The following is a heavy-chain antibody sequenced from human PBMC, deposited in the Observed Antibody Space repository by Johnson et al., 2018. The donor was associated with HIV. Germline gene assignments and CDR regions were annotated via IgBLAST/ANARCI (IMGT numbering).Heavy chain of an antibody. J-gene: IGHJ3*02. Sequence: QVQLVESGGGLVQPGGSLRLSCEASGFTFSSYGMHWVRRAPGKGLEWVAVISYDGSNKYYADSVKGRFTISRDNSKNTLYLQMNSLRAEDTAVYYCAKSGFSGSYQGAYDIWGQGTMVTVSS. V-gene: IGHV3-30*18. D-gene: IGHD1-26*01. CDR1: GFTFSSYG. CDR2: ISYDGSNK. CDR3: AKSGFSGSYQGAYDI.